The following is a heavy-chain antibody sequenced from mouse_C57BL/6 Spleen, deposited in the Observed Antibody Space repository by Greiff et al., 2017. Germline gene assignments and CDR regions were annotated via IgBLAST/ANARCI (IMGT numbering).Heavy chain of an antibody. J-gene: IGHJ2*01. D-gene: IGHD2-3*01. CDR3: ARENGYYDY. CDR2: INYDGSST. Sequence: EVKLVESEGGLVQPGSSMKLSCTASGFTFSDYYMAWVRQVPEKGLEWVANINYDGSSTYYLDSLKSRFILSRDNAKNILYLQMSSLKSEDTATYYCARENGYYDYWGQGTTLTVSS. V-gene: IGHV5-16*01. CDR1: GFTFSDYY.